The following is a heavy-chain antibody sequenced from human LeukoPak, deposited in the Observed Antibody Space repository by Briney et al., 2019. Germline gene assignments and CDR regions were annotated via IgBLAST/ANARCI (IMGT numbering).Heavy chain of an antibody. Sequence: ASVKVSCKASGYTLTSYGISWVRQAPGQGLEWMGWISAYNGNTNYAQKLQGRVTMTTDTSTSTAYMELRSLRSDDTAVYYCARDGVVVAADYYYYGMDVWGKGTTVTVSS. CDR2: ISAYNGNT. CDR3: ARDGVVVAADYYYYGMDV. CDR1: GYTLTSYG. D-gene: IGHD2-15*01. J-gene: IGHJ6*04. V-gene: IGHV1-18*04.